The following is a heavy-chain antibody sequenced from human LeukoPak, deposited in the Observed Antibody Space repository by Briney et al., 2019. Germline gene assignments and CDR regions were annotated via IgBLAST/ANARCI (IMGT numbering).Heavy chain of an antibody. CDR2: IYHSGST. D-gene: IGHD3-10*01. Sequence: SQTLSLTCAVSGGSISSGGYSWSWIRQPPGKGLEWIGYIYHSGSTYYNPSLKSRVTISVDRSKNQFSPKLSSVTAADTAVYYCARAWGDYGSGSYYSLTFDYWGQGTLVTVSS. J-gene: IGHJ4*02. V-gene: IGHV4-30-2*01. CDR1: GGSISSGGYS. CDR3: ARAWGDYGSGSYYSLTFDY.